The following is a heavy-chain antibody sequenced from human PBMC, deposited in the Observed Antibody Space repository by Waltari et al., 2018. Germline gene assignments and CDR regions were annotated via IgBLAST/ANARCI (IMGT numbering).Heavy chain of an antibody. J-gene: IGHJ4*02. V-gene: IGHV4-59*01. CDR2: IYSSGST. D-gene: IGHD3-9*01. Sequence: QVQLQESGPGLVKPSETLSLTCTVSGGSISSYYWSWIRQPPGKGLEWIGYIYSSGSTHYAPSLKSRVTISVDTSKTQFALRPSSVTAADTAVYYCATGGNYDILTGYYKGFDYWGQGTLVTVSS. CDR3: ATGGNYDILTGYYKGFDY. CDR1: GGSISSYY.